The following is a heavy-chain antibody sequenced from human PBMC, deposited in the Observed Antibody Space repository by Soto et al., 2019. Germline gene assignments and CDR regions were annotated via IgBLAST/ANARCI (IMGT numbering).Heavy chain of an antibody. CDR2: IWYDGSNK. D-gene: IGHD3-16*01. J-gene: IGHJ4*02. CDR1: GFTFSSYG. Sequence: GGSLRLSCAASGFTFSSYGMHWVRQAPGKGLEWVAVIWYDGSNKYYADSVKGRFTISRDNSKNTLYLQMNSLRAEDTAVYYCAKWDSSMIKFGGGGYWGQGTLVTVSS. CDR3: AKWDSSMIKFGGGGY. V-gene: IGHV3-33*06.